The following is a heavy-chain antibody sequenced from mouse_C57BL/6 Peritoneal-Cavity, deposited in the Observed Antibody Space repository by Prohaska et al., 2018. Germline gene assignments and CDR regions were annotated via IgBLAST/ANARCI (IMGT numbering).Heavy chain of an antibody. CDR1: TDYY. CDR2: INPNNGGT. J-gene: IGHJ2*01. Sequence: TDYYMNWVKQSHGKSLEWIGDINPNNGGTSYNQKFKGKATLAVDKSSSTAYMELRSLTSEDSAAYYCALLITTVVAEYYFDYWGQGTTLTVSS. D-gene: IGHD1-1*01. V-gene: IGHV1-26*01. CDR3: ALLITTVVAEYYFDY.